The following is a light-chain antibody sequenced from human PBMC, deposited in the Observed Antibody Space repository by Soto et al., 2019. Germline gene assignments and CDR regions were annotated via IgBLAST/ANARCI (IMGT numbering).Light chain of an antibody. V-gene: IGLV9-49*01. J-gene: IGLJ2*01. CDR1: SGYSNYK. CDR3: GADHGSGSNFVYLV. CDR2: VGTGGIVG. Sequence: QSVLTQPPSASASLGASVTLTCTLSSGYSNYKVDWYQQRPGKGLRFVMRVGTGGIVGSKGDGIPDRFSVLGSGLNRYLTIKNIQEEDESDYHCGADHGSGSNFVYLVFGGGTKLTVL.